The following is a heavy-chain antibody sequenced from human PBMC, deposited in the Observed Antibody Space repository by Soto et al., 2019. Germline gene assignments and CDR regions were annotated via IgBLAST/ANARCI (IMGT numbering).Heavy chain of an antibody. J-gene: IGHJ4*02. D-gene: IGHD3-22*01. Sequence: QVQLVQSGAEVKKPGSSVKVSCKASGGTFSSFVISWVRQAPGQGLEWMGRIIPSIGIINYAQKFQGRVTITADTSTRTADRELSSLRSDDTAVYYCAREGDMKFHSDSSDEPGYWGQGTLVTVSS. V-gene: IGHV1-69*04. CDR3: AREGDMKFHSDSSDEPGY. CDR2: IIPSIGII. CDR1: GGTFSSFV.